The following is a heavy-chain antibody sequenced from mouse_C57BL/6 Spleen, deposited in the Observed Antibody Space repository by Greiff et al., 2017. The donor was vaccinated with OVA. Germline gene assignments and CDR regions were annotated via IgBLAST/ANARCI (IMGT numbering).Heavy chain of an antibody. D-gene: IGHD2-5*01. CDR3: ARYYSNLYYFDY. J-gene: IGHJ2*01. CDR2: INPYNGGT. Sequence: EVQLVESGPVLVKPGASVKMSCKASGYTFTDYYMNWVKQSHGKSLEWIGVINPYNGGTSYNQKFKGKATLTVDKSSSTDYMELNSLTSEDSAVYYCARYYSNLYYFDYWGQGTTLTVSS. V-gene: IGHV1-19*01. CDR1: GYTFTDYY.